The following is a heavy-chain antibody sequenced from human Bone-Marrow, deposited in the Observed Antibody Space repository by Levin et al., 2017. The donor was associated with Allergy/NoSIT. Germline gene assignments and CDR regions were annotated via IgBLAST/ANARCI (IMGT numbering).Heavy chain of an antibody. CDR1: GYDFINYY. Sequence: PVASVKVSCKASGYDFINYYVQWVRQAPGQGLEWMGVINPSGDYTTYAQRFVGRVTMTSDTSATTVYLELHSLTSEDTALYYCARDVGRSTVTTPHGFWGQGTLVTVSS. CDR2: INPSGDYT. D-gene: IGHD4-17*01. CDR3: ARDVGRSTVTTPHGF. J-gene: IGHJ1*01. V-gene: IGHV1-46*01.